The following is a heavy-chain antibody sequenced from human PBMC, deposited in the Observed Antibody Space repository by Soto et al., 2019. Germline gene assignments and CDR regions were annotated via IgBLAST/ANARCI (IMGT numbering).Heavy chain of an antibody. CDR3: ARAQSSSSTLEIYYYYYYGMDV. V-gene: IGHV1-69*01. CDR2: IITISDTT. CDR1: GGTFSSYA. Sequence: QVQLVQSGSEVQKPGSSVKGSCKASGGTFSSYAISWVRQAPGQGLEWMGGIITISDTTNYAHKFQGRVTITADESASTSYMEVSSLRSEDPAVYYGARAQSSSSTLEIYYYYYYGMDVWGQGTTVTVSS. D-gene: IGHD2-2*01. J-gene: IGHJ6*02.